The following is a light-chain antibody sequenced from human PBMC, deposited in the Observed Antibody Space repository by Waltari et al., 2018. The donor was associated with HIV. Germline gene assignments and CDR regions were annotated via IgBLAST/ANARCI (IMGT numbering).Light chain of an antibody. CDR3: QHYNNWPPWT. V-gene: IGKV3-15*01. J-gene: IGKJ2*02. Sequence: EIVMTQSPATLSVSPGERATLSCRASPTVNSNLAWYQQKPGQAPRLLIYGASTRATGIPARFSGSGSGTEFTLTISSLQSEDFAVYYCQHYNNWPPWTFGQGTQLEIK. CDR1: PTVNSN. CDR2: GAS.